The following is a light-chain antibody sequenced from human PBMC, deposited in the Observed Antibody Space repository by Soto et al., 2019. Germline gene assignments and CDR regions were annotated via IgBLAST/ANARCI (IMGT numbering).Light chain of an antibody. J-gene: IGLJ1*01. CDR1: SSDVGGYNY. Sequence: QSVLTQPASVSGSPGQSITISCTGTSSDVGGYNYVSWYQQHPGKAPKLMIYEVSNRPSGVSNRFSRSKSGNTASLTISGLQAEDDADYYCSSYTSSSPYVFGTGTKVTVL. V-gene: IGLV2-14*01. CDR3: SSYTSSSPYV. CDR2: EVS.